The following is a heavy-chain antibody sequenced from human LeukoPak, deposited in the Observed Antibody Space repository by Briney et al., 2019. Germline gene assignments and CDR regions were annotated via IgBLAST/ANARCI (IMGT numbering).Heavy chain of an antibody. CDR2: VSADNGNT. Sequence: ASENVSCKTSVYTFTIYGISWVRQAPGQGGEGMGWVSADNGNTNYAQKLQGRVTMTTDTATSTAYIELRSVRSDDTAFYYCARYDYDESHFDNWGQGTLVTVSS. CDR3: ARYDYDESHFDN. D-gene: IGHD4-17*01. V-gene: IGHV1-18*01. CDR1: VYTFTIYG. J-gene: IGHJ4*02.